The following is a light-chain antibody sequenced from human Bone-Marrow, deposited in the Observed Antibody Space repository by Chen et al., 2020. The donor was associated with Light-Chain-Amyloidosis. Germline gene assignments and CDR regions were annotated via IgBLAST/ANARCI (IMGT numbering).Light chain of an antibody. Sequence: DVEMTQYPPSLSASVGDRVTITCQASQDISSYLNWYQLRPGKAPKLLIYDASNLPKGVPSRFSGRASGTVFTFTISTLQPEDVATYYCQQYSDPPPYIFGQGTKLEIK. CDR2: DAS. J-gene: IGKJ2*01. V-gene: IGKV1-33*01. CDR3: QQYSDPPPYI. CDR1: QDISSY.